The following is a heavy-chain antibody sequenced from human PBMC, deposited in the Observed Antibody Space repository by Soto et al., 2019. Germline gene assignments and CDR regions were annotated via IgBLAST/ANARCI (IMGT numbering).Heavy chain of an antibody. V-gene: IGHV3-33*01. CDR2: MGFDGSNK. CDR3: AREVWSGPFDC. J-gene: IGHJ4*02. Sequence: QVQLVESGGGVVQPGRSLRLSCAASGFTFSSYGMHWVRQAPGKGLEWVAVMGFDGSNKYYADSVKGRFTISRDNSKNTLYLQMNSLRAEDTAVYYCAREVWSGPFDCWGQGTLVTVSS. D-gene: IGHD3-3*01. CDR1: GFTFSSYG.